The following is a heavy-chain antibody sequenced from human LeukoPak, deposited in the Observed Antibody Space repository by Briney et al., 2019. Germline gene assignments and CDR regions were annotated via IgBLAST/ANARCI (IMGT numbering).Heavy chain of an antibody. J-gene: IGHJ6*02. V-gene: IGHV3-23*01. CDR2: ISGSGGST. CDR1: GFTFSSYA. CDR3: AKDVGRWYYDILTVRFKIYGMDV. Sequence: PGGSLRLSCAASGFTFSSYAMSWVRQAPGKGLEWVSAISGSGGSTYYADSVKGRFTISRDNSKNTLYLQMNSLRAEDTAVYYCAKDVGRWYYDILTVRFKIYGMDVWGQGTTVTVFS. D-gene: IGHD3-9*01.